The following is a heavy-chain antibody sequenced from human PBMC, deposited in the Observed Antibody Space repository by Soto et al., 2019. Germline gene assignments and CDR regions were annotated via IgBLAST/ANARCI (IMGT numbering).Heavy chain of an antibody. V-gene: IGHV3-48*02. CDR1: GFTFSSYS. D-gene: IGHD3-3*01. J-gene: IGHJ6*02. CDR2: ISSSSSTI. CDR3: ARDGPPMYYDFWSGPEYYYGMDV. Sequence: GGSLRLSCAASGFTFSSYSMNWVRQAPGKGLEWVSYISSSSSTIYYADSMKGRFTISRDNAKNSLYLQMNSLRDEDTAVYYCARDGPPMYYDFWSGPEYYYGMDVWGQGTTVTVSS.